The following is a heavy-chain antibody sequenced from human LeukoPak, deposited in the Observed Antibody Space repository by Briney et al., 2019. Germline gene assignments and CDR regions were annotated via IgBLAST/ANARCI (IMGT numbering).Heavy chain of an antibody. Sequence: ASVKVSCKVSGYTLTELSMHWVRQAPGKGLEWMGGFDPEDGETIYAQKFQGRVTMTEDTSTDTAYMELSSLRSEDTAVYYCATGCYCSGGSYQDYWGQGTLVTVSS. CDR1: GYTLTELS. CDR2: FDPEDGET. CDR3: ATGCYCSGGSYQDY. V-gene: IGHV1-24*01. J-gene: IGHJ4*02. D-gene: IGHD2-15*01.